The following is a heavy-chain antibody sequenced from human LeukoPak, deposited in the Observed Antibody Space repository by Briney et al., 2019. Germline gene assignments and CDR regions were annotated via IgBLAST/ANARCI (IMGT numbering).Heavy chain of an antibody. Sequence: GGSLRLSCAASGFTFSSYAMSWVRQAPGEGLEWVSTIRSSGDSTTYADSVKGRFTISRDNSKNALYLQMNSLRVEDTAVYYCAKMGWAAEGMSGGGYWGQGILVTVSS. CDR3: AKMGWAAEGMSGGGY. CDR2: IRSSGDST. V-gene: IGHV3-23*01. J-gene: IGHJ4*02. CDR1: GFTFSSYA. D-gene: IGHD6-13*01.